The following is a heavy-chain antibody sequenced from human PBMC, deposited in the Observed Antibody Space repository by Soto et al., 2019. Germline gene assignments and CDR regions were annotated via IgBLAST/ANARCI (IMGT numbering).Heavy chain of an antibody. CDR1: GYTFTSYG. D-gene: IGHD2-2*01. CDR2: ISAYNGNT. CDR3: ARFPSTIVVVPAAIYFDY. Sequence: ASVKVSCKASGYTFTSYGISWVRQAPGQGLEWMGWISAYNGNTNYAQKLQGRVTMTTDTSTSTAYMELRSLRSDDTAVYYCARFPSTIVVVPAAIYFDYWGQGTLDTVSS. V-gene: IGHV1-18*01. J-gene: IGHJ4*02.